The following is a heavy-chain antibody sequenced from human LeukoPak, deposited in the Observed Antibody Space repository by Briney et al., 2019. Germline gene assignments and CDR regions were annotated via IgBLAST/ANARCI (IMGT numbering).Heavy chain of an antibody. V-gene: IGHV3-73*01. Sequence: PGGSLRLSCAASGFTFSGSALHWVRQASGKGLEWVGRIRSKANSYATAYAASVKGRFTISRDDSKNTAYLQMNSLKTEDTAVYYCTRTPAMDRTETWFDPWGQGTLVTVSS. CDR3: TRTPAMDRTETWFDP. CDR2: IRSKANSYAT. CDR1: GFTFSGSA. D-gene: IGHD3-10*01. J-gene: IGHJ5*02.